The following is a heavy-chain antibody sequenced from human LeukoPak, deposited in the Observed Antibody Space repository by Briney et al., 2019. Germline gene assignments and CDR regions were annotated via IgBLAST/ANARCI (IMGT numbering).Heavy chain of an antibody. CDR3: AREDCSSTSCQQFRGADAFDI. V-gene: IGHV3-66*01. CDR1: GFIVSSNY. Sequence: GGSLRLSCAASGFIVSSNYMTWVRQAPGKGLEWVSLIYSGGSTYYADSVKGRFTIARDKSKNTLYIQMNSLRAEDTAVYYCAREDCSSTSCQQFRGADAFDIWGQGTMVTVSS. CDR2: IYSGGST. D-gene: IGHD2-2*01. J-gene: IGHJ3*02.